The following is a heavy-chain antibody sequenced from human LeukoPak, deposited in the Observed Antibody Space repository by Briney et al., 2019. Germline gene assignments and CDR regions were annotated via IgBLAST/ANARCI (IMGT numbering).Heavy chain of an antibody. J-gene: IGHJ4*02. D-gene: IGHD5-18*01. V-gene: IGHV3-7*01. CDR1: GFTFSSYW. Sequence: GGSLRLSCAASGFTFSSYWMSWVRQAPGKGLGWVANIKKDGSEKYYVDSVKGRFTISRDNAKTSLYLQMNSLRAEDTAVYYCARDLSGVAGYTYGRGIDYWGQGTLVTVSS. CDR2: IKKDGSEK. CDR3: ARDLSGVAGYTYGRGIDY.